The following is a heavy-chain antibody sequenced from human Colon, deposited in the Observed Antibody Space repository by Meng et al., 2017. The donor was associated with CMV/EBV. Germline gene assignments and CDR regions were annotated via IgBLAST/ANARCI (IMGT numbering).Heavy chain of an antibody. V-gene: IGHV3-30*02. CDR3: ARDGLWEGKIEGVPGADA. CDR1: GFVFRSYG. J-gene: IGHJ5*02. CDR2: IGYDGSNK. D-gene: IGHD1-26*01. Sequence: GGPLRLSCAASGFVFRSYGMHWVRQAPGKGLEWLANIGYDGSNKNYADSVKGRFTVSRDNSKNTLDLQIDSLRPEDTAVYYCARDGLWEGKIEGVPGADAWGQGTLVTVSS.